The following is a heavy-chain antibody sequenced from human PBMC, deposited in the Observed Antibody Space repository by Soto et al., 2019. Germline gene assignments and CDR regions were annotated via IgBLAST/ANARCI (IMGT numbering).Heavy chain of an antibody. D-gene: IGHD6-13*01. Sequence: PSETLSLTCAVSSGSISSSNWWSWVRQPPGKGLEWIGEIYHSGSTNYNPSLKSRVTISVDKSKNQFSLKLSSVTAADTAVYYCARAGSAYVAAAEDYFYYMDVRGKGTTVTGSS. CDR2: IYHSGST. J-gene: IGHJ6*03. CDR3: ARAGSAYVAAAEDYFYYMDV. CDR1: SGSISSSNW. V-gene: IGHV4-4*02.